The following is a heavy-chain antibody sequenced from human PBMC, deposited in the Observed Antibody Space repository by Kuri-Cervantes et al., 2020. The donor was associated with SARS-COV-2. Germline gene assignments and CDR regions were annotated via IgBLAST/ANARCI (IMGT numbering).Heavy chain of an antibody. CDR1: GFTFSYYY. Sequence: GGSLRLSCAASGFTFSYYYMSGVRQAPGKGLEWVSSISSSSSYIYYADSVKGRFTISRDNAKNSLYLQMNSLRAEDTAVYYCARDWFAGYYYDSSGYYDAFDIWGQGTMVTVSS. CDR3: ARDWFAGYYYDSSGYYDAFDI. D-gene: IGHD3-22*01. CDR2: ISSSSSYI. J-gene: IGHJ3*02. V-gene: IGHV3-21*01.